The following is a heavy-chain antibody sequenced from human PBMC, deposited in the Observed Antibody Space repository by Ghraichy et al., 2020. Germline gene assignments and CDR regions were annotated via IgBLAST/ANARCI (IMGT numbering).Heavy chain of an antibody. J-gene: IGHJ4*02. V-gene: IGHV4-34*01. D-gene: IGHD4-17*01. CDR1: GGSFSGYY. Sequence: SETLSLTCAVYGGSFSGYYWSWIRQPPGKGLEWIGEINHSGSTNYNPSLKSRVTISVDTSKNQFSLKLSSVTAADTAVYYCARVRIYGDRSFDYWGQGTLVTVSS. CDR2: INHSGST. CDR3: ARVRIYGDRSFDY.